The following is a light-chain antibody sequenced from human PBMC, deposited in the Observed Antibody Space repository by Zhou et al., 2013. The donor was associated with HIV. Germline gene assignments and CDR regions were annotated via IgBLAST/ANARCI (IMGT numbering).Light chain of an antibody. CDR3: QQYNSYPRT. V-gene: IGKV1-5*03. Sequence: DIQMTQSPSTLSASVGDRVTITCRAGQSISSWLAWYQQKPGKAPKLLIYKASSLESGVPSRFSGSGSGTEFYLTISSLQPDDFATYFCQQYNSYPRTFGPGTKVE. CDR2: KAS. J-gene: IGKJ1*01. CDR1: QSISSW.